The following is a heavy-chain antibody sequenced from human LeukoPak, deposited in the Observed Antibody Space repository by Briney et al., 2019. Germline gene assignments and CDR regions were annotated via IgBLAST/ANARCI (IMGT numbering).Heavy chain of an antibody. CDR2: IYPGDSDT. CDR3: ARHEPHFCSGGSCYPRY. D-gene: IGHD2-15*01. V-gene: IGHV5-51*01. CDR1: GYNFTSHW. J-gene: IGHJ4*02. Sequence: GESLKISRKGSGYNFTSHWISWVRQMPGKGLEWMGIIYPGDSDTRYSPSFQGQVTISADKSISTAYLQWSSLKASDTAMYYCARHEPHFCSGGSCYPRYWGQGTLVTVSS.